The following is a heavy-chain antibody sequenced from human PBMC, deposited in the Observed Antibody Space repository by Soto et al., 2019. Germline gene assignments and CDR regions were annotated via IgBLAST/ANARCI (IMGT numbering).Heavy chain of an antibody. V-gene: IGHV4-34*01. J-gene: IGHJ4*02. CDR3: ATRLWFGER. Sequence: PSETLSLTCAVYGGSFSGYYWSWIRQPPGKGLEWIGEINHSGSTNYNPSFKSRVTISVDTSRNQFSLKLSSVTAADTAVYYCATRLWFGERWGQGTLVTVSS. CDR1: GGSFSGYY. D-gene: IGHD3-10*01. CDR2: INHSGST.